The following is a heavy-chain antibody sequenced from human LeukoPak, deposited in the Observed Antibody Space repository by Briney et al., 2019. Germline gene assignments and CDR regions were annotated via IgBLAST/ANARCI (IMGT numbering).Heavy chain of an antibody. J-gene: IGHJ5*02. V-gene: IGHV4-30-2*01. Sequence: SETLSLTCAVSGVSISSGGYSWSWIRQPPGKGLEWIWYIYHGGSTHYNPSLKSRVTISVDRPKNQFSLKLRSVTAADTAVYYCAREYYDILTGSTWFDRWGQGTLVTVSS. CDR1: GVSISSGGYS. D-gene: IGHD3-9*01. CDR2: IYHGGST. CDR3: AREYYDILTGSTWFDR.